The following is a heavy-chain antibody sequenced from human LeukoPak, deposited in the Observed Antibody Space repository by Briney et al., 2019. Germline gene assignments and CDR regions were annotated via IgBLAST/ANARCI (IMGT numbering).Heavy chain of an antibody. Sequence: GGSLRLSCAASGFTFSSYEMNWVRQAPGKGLEWVSYISSSGSTIYYADSVKGRFTISRDNAKNSLYLQMNSLRAEDTAVYYCAGEWCSGGSCQSAFDIWGQGTMVTVSS. CDR3: AGEWCSGGSCQSAFDI. V-gene: IGHV3-48*03. D-gene: IGHD2-15*01. CDR1: GFTFSSYE. J-gene: IGHJ3*02. CDR2: ISSSGSTI.